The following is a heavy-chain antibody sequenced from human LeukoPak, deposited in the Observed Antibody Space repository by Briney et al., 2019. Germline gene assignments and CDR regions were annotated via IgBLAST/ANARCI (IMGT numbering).Heavy chain of an antibody. CDR1: GFTFSSYA. CDR3: AKSHISSSPYYYYYYYMDV. CDR2: ISGSGGST. D-gene: IGHD6-6*01. J-gene: IGHJ6*03. Sequence: GGSLRLSCAASGFTFSSYAMSWVRQAPGKGLEWVSAISGSGGSTYYADSVKGRFTISRDNSKNTLYLQMNSLRAEDTAVYYCAKSHISSSPYYYYYYYMDVWGEGTTVTVSS. V-gene: IGHV3-23*01.